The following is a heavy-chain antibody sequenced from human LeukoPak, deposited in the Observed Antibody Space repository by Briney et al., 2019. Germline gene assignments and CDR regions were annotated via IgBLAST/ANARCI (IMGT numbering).Heavy chain of an antibody. V-gene: IGHV3-23*01. CDR1: GFTFSSYA. CDR3: AKGLVVVPDGMDV. CDR2: ISGSGGST. D-gene: IGHD2-2*01. Sequence: PGGSLRLSCAASGFTFSSYAMSWVRQAPGKGLEWVPAISGSGGSTYYADSVKGRFTISRDNSKNTLYLQMNSLRAEDTAVYYCAKGLVVVPDGMDVWGQGTTVTVSS. J-gene: IGHJ6*02.